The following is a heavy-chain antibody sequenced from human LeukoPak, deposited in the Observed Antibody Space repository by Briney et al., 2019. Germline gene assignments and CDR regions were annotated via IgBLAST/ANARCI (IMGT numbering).Heavy chain of an antibody. CDR1: GFTFSSYA. J-gene: IGHJ4*02. CDR2: ISYDGSNK. CDR3: ARDILPWASSLSGVDY. D-gene: IGHD6-6*01. Sequence: GGSLRLSCAASGFTFSSYAMHWVRQAPGKGLEWVAVISYDGSNKYYADSVKGRFTISRDNSKNTLYLQMNSLRAEDTAVYYCARDILPWASSLSGVDYWGQGTLVTVSS. V-gene: IGHV3-30-3*01.